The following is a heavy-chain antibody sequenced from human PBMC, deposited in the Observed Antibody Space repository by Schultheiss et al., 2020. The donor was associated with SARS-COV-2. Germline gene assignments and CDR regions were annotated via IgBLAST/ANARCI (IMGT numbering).Heavy chain of an antibody. CDR2: IYSGGST. Sequence: GGSLRLFCAASGFTVSSNYMSWVRQAPGKGLEWVSVIYSGGSTYYADSVKGRFTISRDNAKNSLYLQMNSLRAEDTAVYYCAREGRGYARNFYDYWGQGTLVTVSS. V-gene: IGHV3-66*01. J-gene: IGHJ4*02. CDR3: AREGRGYARNFYDY. CDR1: GFTVSSNY. D-gene: IGHD2-2*01.